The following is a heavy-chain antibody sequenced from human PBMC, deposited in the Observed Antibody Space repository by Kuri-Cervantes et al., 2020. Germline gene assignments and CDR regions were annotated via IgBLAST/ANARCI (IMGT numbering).Heavy chain of an antibody. CDR2: ISGSGGST. V-gene: IGHV3-23*01. J-gene: IGHJ4*02. Sequence: GESLKISCAASGFTFSSYAMSWVRQAPGKGLEWVSAISGSGGSTYYADSVKGRFTISRDNSKNTLYLQMNSLRAEDTAVYYCAKGNTGTVGASAFDYWGQGTLVTVSS. D-gene: IGHD1-26*01. CDR3: AKGNTGTVGASAFDY. CDR1: GFTFSSYA.